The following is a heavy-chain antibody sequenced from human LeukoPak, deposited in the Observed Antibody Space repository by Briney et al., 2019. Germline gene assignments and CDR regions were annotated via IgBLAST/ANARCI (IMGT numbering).Heavy chain of an antibody. V-gene: IGHV1-46*01. CDR2: INPSGGST. CDR3: AREVYYGSGSYLDN. CDR1: GYTFTSYY. Sequence: ASVKVSCKASGYTFTSYYMHWVRQAPGQGLEWMGIINPSGGSTNFAQKFQGRVTITREASTTTVYLDLSSLRSEDTAVYYCAREVYYGSGSYLDNWGQGTLVTVSS. D-gene: IGHD3-10*01. J-gene: IGHJ4*02.